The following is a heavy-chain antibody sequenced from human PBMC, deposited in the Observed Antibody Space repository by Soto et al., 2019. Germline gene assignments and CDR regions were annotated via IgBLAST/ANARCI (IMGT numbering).Heavy chain of an antibody. V-gene: IGHV3-7*01. J-gene: IGHJ4*02. Sequence: EVHLVESGGGLVQPGGSLRLSCAASGFTFSSYWMTWVRQAPGKGLEWVANIKKDGSEKYYVDSVKGRFTISRDNAKNSLYLQMSSLRDEDTAVYYCAGEGRGYCSSTSCPGIWGQGTLVTVSS. CDR3: AGEGRGYCSSTSCPGI. CDR1: GFTFSSYW. CDR2: IKKDGSEK. D-gene: IGHD2-2*01.